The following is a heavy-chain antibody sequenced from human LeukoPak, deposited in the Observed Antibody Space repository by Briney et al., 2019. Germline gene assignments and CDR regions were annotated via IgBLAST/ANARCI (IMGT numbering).Heavy chain of an antibody. V-gene: IGHV4-38-2*01. D-gene: IGHD1-1*01. CDR1: GYYISSGYY. Sequence: SETLSLTCAVSGYYISSGYYWGWIRQPPGKGLEWIGSIYHSGSTYYNPSLKSRVTMSVDTSKNQFSLNLSSVTAADTAVYYCARARNWNDGVYFDYWGQGTLVTVSS. CDR2: IYHSGST. J-gene: IGHJ4*02. CDR3: ARARNWNDGVYFDY.